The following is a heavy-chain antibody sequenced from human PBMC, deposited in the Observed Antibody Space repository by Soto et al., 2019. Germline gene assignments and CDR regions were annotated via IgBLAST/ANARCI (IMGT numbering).Heavy chain of an antibody. CDR1: GFTFSSYA. CDR2: SSSSGGST. Sequence: GGSLRLSCAASGFTFSSYALSWVRQAPGKGLEWVSTSSSSGGSTYYADSVKGRFTISRDTSKNTLYLHMSSLRAEDTAMYYCARSPNPFDYWGQGTLVTVSS. V-gene: IGHV3-23*01. CDR3: ARSPNPFDY. J-gene: IGHJ4*02.